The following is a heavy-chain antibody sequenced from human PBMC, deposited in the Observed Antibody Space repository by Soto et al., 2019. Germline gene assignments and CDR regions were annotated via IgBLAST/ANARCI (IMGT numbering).Heavy chain of an antibody. J-gene: IGHJ6*02. CDR1: GYSFTKYW. CDR3: ARHVVTYYGMDV. CDR2: IEPGESYT. Sequence: GGSLKISCKAIGYSFTKYWISWVRQMPGKGLEWLGRIEPGESYTKYSPSFQGHVSISADKSISTAYLQWGSLKASDTATYYCARHVVTYYGMDVWGQGTTVTVSS. V-gene: IGHV5-10-1*01. D-gene: IGHD3-16*02.